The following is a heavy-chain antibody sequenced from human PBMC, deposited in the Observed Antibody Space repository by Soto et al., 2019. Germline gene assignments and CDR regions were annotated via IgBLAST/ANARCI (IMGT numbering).Heavy chain of an antibody. CDR1: GFTFSSYN. D-gene: IGHD1-26*01. Sequence: GGSLRLSCAASGFTFSSYNMNWVRQAPGKGLEWVSSISSSSSYIYYADSVKGRFTISRDNSKNTLYLQMNSLRAEDTAVYYCARDGPEGSYNYYFDYWGQGTLVTVSS. CDR3: ARDGPEGSYNYYFDY. CDR2: ISSSSSYI. V-gene: IGHV3-21*01. J-gene: IGHJ4*02.